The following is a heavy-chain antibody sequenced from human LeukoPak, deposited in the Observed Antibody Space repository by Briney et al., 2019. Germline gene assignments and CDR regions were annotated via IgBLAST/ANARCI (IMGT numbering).Heavy chain of an antibody. J-gene: IGHJ4*02. D-gene: IGHD5-24*01. V-gene: IGHV1-69*13. CDR3: ARDQETIGGDGYNY. CDR2: IIPILGTA. Sequence: SVKVSCKASGCSFSSYANSWVRLAPGPGLEWMGVIIPILGTANYAQKFQGRVTITADESTSTAYMELSSLRSEDTAVYYCARDQETIGGDGYNYWGQGTLVTVSS. CDR1: GCSFSSYA.